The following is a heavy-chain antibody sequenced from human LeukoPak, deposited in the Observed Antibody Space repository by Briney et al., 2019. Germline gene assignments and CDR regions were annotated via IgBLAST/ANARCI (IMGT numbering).Heavy chain of an antibody. CDR2: INPNSGGT. J-gene: IGHJ4*02. Sequence: ASVKVSCKASGYTFTGYYMHWVRQAPGQGLEWMGWINPNSGGTNYAQKFQGSLSVTRDTSTSTVYLELSSLTSGDTAIYYCARDNTNWAFDYWGQGTLVTVSS. CDR3: ARDNTNWAFDY. D-gene: IGHD1-1*01. CDR1: GYTFTGYY. V-gene: IGHV1-2*02.